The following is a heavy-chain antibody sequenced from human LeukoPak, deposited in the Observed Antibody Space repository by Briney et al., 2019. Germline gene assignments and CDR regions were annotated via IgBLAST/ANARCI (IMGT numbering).Heavy chain of an antibody. D-gene: IGHD6-13*01. V-gene: IGHV4-39*01. J-gene: IGHJ4*02. CDR2: IYSGST. CDR1: GGSISSSSYY. Sequence: SETLSLTCTVSGGSISSSSYYWGWIRQPPGKGLEWIGSIYSGSTYYNPSLKSRVTISVDTSKNQFSLKLSSVTAADTAVYYRARKISSSWYGGVYYFDYWGQGTLVTVSS. CDR3: ARKISSSWYGGVYYFDY.